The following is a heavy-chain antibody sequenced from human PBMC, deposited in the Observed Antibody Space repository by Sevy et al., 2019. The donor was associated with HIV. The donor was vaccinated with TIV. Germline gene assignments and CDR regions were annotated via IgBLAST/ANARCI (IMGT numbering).Heavy chain of an antibody. J-gene: IGHJ5*01. CDR2: ISSSSGTI. Sequence: QLGGSLRLSCAASGFTFSAYSMNWVRQAPGKGLEWVSYISSSSGTIYYADSVKGQFTISRDNAKSSLYLQMNGRRAEDTAVYYCARAGGDCYSKNECWFVSWGQGTLVTVSS. V-gene: IGHV3-48*01. CDR3: ARAGGDCYSKNECWFVS. CDR1: GFTFSAYS. D-gene: IGHD2-21*01.